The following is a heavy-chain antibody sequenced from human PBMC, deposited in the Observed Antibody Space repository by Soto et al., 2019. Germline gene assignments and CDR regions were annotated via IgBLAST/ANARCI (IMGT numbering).Heavy chain of an antibody. CDR2: IYWDDDE. CDR1: GFSLSTAGVG. D-gene: IGHD3-10*01. V-gene: IGHV2-5*02. J-gene: IGHJ4*02. Sequence: SGPTLVKPTQTLTLTCTFSGFSLSTAGVGVGWIRQPPGKAPQWLALIYWDDDERYSSSLKTRLSITKDTSRNQVVLTMTNMDPMDTATYYCAHRNYYGSGNTFDYWGQGTLVTVSS. CDR3: AHRNYYGSGNTFDY.